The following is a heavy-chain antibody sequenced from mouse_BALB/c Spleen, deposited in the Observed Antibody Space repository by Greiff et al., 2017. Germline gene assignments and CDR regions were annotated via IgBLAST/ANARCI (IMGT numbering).Heavy chain of an antibody. J-gene: IGHJ3*01. CDR1: GFTFSDYY. V-gene: IGHV5-4*02. CDR2: ISDGGSYT. Sequence: DVHLVESGGGLVKPGGSLKLSCAASGFTFSDYYMYWVRQTPEKRLEWVATISDGGSYTYYPDSVKGRFTISRDNAKNNLYLQMSSLKSEDTAMYYCARDLRPYWGQGTLVTVSA. CDR3: ARDLRPY.